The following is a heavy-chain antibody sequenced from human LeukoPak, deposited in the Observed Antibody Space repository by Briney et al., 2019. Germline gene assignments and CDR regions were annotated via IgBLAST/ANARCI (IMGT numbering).Heavy chain of an antibody. CDR3: ARDILALEGDYLFDY. Sequence: SVKVSRKASGGTFSSYAISWVRQAPGQGLEWMGRIIPIFGTANYAQKFQGRVTITTDESTSTAYMELSSLRSEDTAVYYCARDILALEGDYLFDYWGQGTLVTVSS. J-gene: IGHJ4*02. CDR1: GGTFSSYA. V-gene: IGHV1-69*05. CDR2: IIPIFGTA. D-gene: IGHD4-17*01.